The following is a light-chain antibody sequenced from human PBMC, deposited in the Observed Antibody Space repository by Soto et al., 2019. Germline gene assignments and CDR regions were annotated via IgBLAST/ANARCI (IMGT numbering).Light chain of an antibody. J-gene: IGKJ3*01. V-gene: IGKV3-20*01. CDR1: QSVSDSY. CDR3: QHYGTSAL. Sequence: IVLTQSAGTLFLFPGERATLSCRASQSVSDSYLAWYQQKPGQAPRLLIYASSRATGIPDRFSGSGSGTDFTLTISRLEPEDFAVYYCQHYGTSALFGPGTKVDIK. CDR2: AS.